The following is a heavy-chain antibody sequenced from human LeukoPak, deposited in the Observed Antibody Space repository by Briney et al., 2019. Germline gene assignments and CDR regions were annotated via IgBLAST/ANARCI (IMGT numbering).Heavy chain of an antibody. Sequence: GASVKVSCKASGYTFTSYGISWVRQAPGQGLEWMGWISAYNGNTNYAQKLQGRVTMTTDTSTSTAYMELRSLRSDDTAVYYCARASLRYSSGWYNRWGQGTLVTVSS. V-gene: IGHV1-18*01. CDR1: GYTFTSYG. CDR3: ARASLRYSSGWYNR. D-gene: IGHD6-19*01. CDR2: ISAYNGNT. J-gene: IGHJ4*02.